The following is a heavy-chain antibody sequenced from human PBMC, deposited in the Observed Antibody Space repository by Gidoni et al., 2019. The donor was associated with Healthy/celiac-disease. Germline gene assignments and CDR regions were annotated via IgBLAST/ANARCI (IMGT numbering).Heavy chain of an antibody. CDR2: ISSSSSTI. CDR3: ARATMVVVSRQAFDY. V-gene: IGHV3-48*04. J-gene: IGHJ4*02. CDR1: GFTFSSYS. D-gene: IGHD3-22*01. Sequence: EVQLVESGGGLVQPGGSLRLSCAASGFTFSSYSMNWVRQAPGKGLEWVSYISSSSSTIYYADSVKSRFTISRDNAKNSLYLQMNSLRAEDTAVYYCARATMVVVSRQAFDYWGQGTLVTVSS.